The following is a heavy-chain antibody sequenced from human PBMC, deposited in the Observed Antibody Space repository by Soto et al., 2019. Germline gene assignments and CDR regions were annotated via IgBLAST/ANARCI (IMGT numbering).Heavy chain of an antibody. Sequence: SETLSLTCTVSGGSISSSSYYWGWIRQPPGKGLEWIGSIYYSGSTYYNPSLKSRVTISVDTSKNQFSLKLSSVTAADTDVYYCARESFYYYYGMDVWGQGTTVTVSS. CDR2: IYYSGST. CDR3: ARESFYYYYGMDV. CDR1: GGSISSSSYY. V-gene: IGHV4-39*01. J-gene: IGHJ6*02.